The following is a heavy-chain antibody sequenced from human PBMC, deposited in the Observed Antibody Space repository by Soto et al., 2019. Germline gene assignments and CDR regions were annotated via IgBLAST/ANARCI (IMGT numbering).Heavy chain of an antibody. CDR3: ARGGLGIVVVPAAMWGHNYFDY. V-gene: IGHV1-18*01. J-gene: IGHJ4*02. CDR2: ISAYNGNT. D-gene: IGHD2-2*03. CDR1: SYTFTSYG. Sequence: QVQLVQSGAEVKKPGASVKVSYKASSYTFTSYGISWVRQAPGQGLEWMGWISAYNGNTNYAQKLQGRVTMTTDTTTSTSYMELRSLRSDDTAVYYCARGGLGIVVVPAAMWGHNYFDYWGQGTPVTVST.